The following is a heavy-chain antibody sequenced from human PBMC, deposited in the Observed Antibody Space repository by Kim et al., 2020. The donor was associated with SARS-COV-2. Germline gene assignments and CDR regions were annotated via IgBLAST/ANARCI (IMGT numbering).Heavy chain of an antibody. J-gene: IGHJ6*02. CDR3: ARDKGSSSWYHPYYYYGMDV. CDR1: GFTVSSNY. CDR2: IYSGGST. V-gene: IGHV3-66*02. Sequence: GGSLRLSCAASGFTVSSNYMSWVRQAPGKGLEWVSVIYSGGSTYYADSVKGRFTISRDNSKNTLYLQMNSLRAEDTAVYYCARDKGSSSWYHPYYYYGMDVGGQGTTVTVSS. D-gene: IGHD6-13*01.